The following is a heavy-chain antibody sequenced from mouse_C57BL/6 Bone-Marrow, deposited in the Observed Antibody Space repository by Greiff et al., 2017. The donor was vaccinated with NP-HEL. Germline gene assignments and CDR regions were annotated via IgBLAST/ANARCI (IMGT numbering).Heavy chain of an antibody. J-gene: IGHJ1*03. Sequence: VKLMESGAELVKPGASVKMSCKASGYTFTSYWITWVKQRPGQGLEWLGDIYPGSGSNKYNEKFKSKATLTVDTSSRTAYMQLSSLTSEDSAVYYCARSSHWYFDVWGTGTTVTVSS. CDR2: IYPGSGSN. V-gene: IGHV1-55*01. CDR1: GYTFTSYW. CDR3: ARSSHWYFDV.